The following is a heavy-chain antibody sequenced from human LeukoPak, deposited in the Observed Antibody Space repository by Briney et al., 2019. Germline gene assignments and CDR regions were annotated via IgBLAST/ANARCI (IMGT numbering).Heavy chain of an antibody. CDR3: ARDKNDAFDI. V-gene: IGHV3-48*03. CDR1: GFTFSSYE. CDR2: ISSSGITI. Sequence: GGSLRLSCAASGFTFSSYEMNWVRQAPGKGLEWFSYISSSGITIYYADSVKGRFTISRDNAKNSLYLQMNSLRAADTAVYYCARDKNDAFDIWGQGTMVTVSS. J-gene: IGHJ3*02.